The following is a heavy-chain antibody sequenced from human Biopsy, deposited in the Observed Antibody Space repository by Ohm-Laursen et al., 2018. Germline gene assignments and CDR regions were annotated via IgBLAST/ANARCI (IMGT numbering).Heavy chain of an antibody. V-gene: IGHV1-69*13. Sequence: GASVKVSCKVSGYTFAGYYLHWVRQAPGQGLEWMGGIIPMFGTANYAQMFQGRVTISADESTSTSYMELSSLTTEDTAIYYCARGPHSGSHSCFDYWGRGTLVTVSS. J-gene: IGHJ4*02. CDR3: ARGPHSGSHSCFDY. CDR1: GYTFAGYY. CDR2: IIPMFGTA. D-gene: IGHD1-26*01.